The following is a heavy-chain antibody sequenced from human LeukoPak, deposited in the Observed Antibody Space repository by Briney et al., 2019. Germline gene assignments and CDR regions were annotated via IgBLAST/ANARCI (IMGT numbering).Heavy chain of an antibody. CDR3: ATGGEWIAVAGIGLGY. V-gene: IGHV3-21*01. J-gene: IGHJ4*02. D-gene: IGHD6-19*01. CDR1: GFTFSSYS. Sequence: GGSLRLSCAASGFTFSSYSMNWVRQAPGKGLEWVSSISSSSSYIYYADSVKGRFTISRDNAKNSLYLQMNSLRAEDTAVYYCATGGEWIAVAGIGLGYWGQGTLVTVSS. CDR2: ISSSSSYI.